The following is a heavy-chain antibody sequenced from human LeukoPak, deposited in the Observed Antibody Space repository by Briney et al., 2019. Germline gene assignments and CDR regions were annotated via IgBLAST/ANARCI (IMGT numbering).Heavy chain of an antibody. D-gene: IGHD3-22*01. Sequence: VASVKVSCKASGGTFSSYAISWARQAPGQGLEWMGGIIPIFGTANYAQRFQGRVTITADESTSTAYMELSSLRSEDTAVYYCARRVYDSSGYYYDPFDYWGQGTLVTVSS. CDR3: ARRVYDSSGYYYDPFDY. CDR2: IIPIFGTA. J-gene: IGHJ4*02. V-gene: IGHV1-69*13. CDR1: GGTFSSYA.